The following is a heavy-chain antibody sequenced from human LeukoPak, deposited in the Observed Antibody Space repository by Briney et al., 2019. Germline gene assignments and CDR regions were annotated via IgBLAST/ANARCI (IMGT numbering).Heavy chain of an antibody. CDR3: ARENCSGGSCYSIYYYYYMDV. Sequence: SEILSLTCTVSGGSISSSSYYWDWIRQPPGKGLEWIGSIYYSGSTYYNPSLKSRVTISVDTSKNQFSLKLSSVTAADTAVYYCARENCSGGSCYSIYYYYYMDVWGKGTAVTVSS. D-gene: IGHD2-15*01. V-gene: IGHV4-39*07. CDR2: IYYSGST. CDR1: GGSISSSSYY. J-gene: IGHJ6*03.